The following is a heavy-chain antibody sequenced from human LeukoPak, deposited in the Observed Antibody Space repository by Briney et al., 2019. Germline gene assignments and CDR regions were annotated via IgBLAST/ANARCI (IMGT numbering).Heavy chain of an antibody. V-gene: IGHV1-2*02. CDR1: EYTFTGYY. CDR2: IDPNTGDS. CDR3: ARRLRNAIVVVPAAYDY. Sequence: ASVKVSYKASEYTFTGYYIHWVRQAPGQGLEWMGWIDPNTGDSNYVQKFQGRVTMTRDTSISTAYLQWSSLKASDTAMYYCARRLRNAIVVVPAAYDYWGQGTLVTVSS. J-gene: IGHJ4*02. D-gene: IGHD2-2*01.